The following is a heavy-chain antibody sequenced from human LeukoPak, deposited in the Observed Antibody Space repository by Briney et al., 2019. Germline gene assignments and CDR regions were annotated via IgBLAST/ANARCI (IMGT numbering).Heavy chain of an antibody. V-gene: IGHV3-23*01. CDR2: ISGSGGST. CDR3: AKDPMVVAARGER. D-gene: IGHD2-15*01. Sequence: GGSLRLSCAASGFTFSDCAMSWVRQAPGKGLEWVSAISGSGGSTYYADSVKGRFTISRDNSKNTLYLQMNSLRAEDTAVYYCAKDPMVVAARGERWGQGTLVTVSS. J-gene: IGHJ4*02. CDR1: GFTFSDCA.